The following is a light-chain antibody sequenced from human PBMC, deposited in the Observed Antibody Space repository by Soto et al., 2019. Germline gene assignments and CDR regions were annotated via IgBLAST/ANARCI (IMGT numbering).Light chain of an antibody. CDR3: QHYNNWPWT. CDR1: QSVGTN. Sequence: EIVVTQSPAPLSVSPGERATLSCMASQSVGTNLAWYQQRPGQVPKLLIYGASTRAAGMPARFSGSGSGTEFNLTISSLQSEDFAVYYCQHYNNWPWTFGPGTKVDIK. CDR2: GAS. V-gene: IGKV3-15*01. J-gene: IGKJ1*01.